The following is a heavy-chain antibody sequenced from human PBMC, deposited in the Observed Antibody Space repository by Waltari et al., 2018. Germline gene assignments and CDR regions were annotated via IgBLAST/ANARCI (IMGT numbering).Heavy chain of an antibody. CDR1: RVTCGTSA. CDR2: ITVGDDT. V-gene: IGHV3-23*01. CDR3: ATPFYNWDDPLHS. J-gene: IGHJ4*02. D-gene: IGHD1-20*01. Sequence: EVPLLESGGDWVQPGGSLRLSCSASRVTCGTSAINWVRLAPRTGLEWVSAITVGDDTYDADSVRGRFTISRDTSKDTVYLQMDGLRAEDTAVYYCATPFYNWDDPLHSWGQGTLVTVSS.